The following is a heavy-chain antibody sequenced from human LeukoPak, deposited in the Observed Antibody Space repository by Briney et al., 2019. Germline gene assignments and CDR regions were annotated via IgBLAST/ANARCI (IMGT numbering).Heavy chain of an antibody. CDR2: INPNSGGT. D-gene: IGHD3-22*01. V-gene: IGHV1-2*02. Sequence: ASVKVSCKASGYTFTGYYMHWVRQTPGQGLEWMGWINPNSGGTNYAQKFQGRVTMTRDTSISTAYMELSRLRSDDTAVYYCARDGTYDSSGYGYYYYMDVWGKGTTVTISS. CDR1: GYTFTGYY. CDR3: ARDGTYDSSGYGYYYYMDV. J-gene: IGHJ6*03.